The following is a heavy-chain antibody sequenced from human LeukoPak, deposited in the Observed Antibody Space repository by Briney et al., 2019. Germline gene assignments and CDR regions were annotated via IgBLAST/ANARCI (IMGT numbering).Heavy chain of an antibody. V-gene: IGHV4-39*07. D-gene: IGHD3-22*01. J-gene: IGHJ4*02. CDR2: IYHSGST. CDR3: ARCSANYYDSSGYDY. CDR1: GGSISSSSYY. Sequence: SETLSLTCTVSGGSISSSSYYWGWIRQPPGKGLEWIGSIYHSGSTYYNPSLKSRVTISVDTSKNQFSLKLSSVTAADTAVYYCARCSANYYDSSGYDYWGQGTLVTVSS.